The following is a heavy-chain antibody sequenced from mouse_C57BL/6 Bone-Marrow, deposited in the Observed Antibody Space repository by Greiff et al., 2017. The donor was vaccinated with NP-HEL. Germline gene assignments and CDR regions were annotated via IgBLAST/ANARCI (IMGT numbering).Heavy chain of an antibody. CDR1: GYSITSDY. J-gene: IGHJ2*01. V-gene: IGHV3-8*01. D-gene: IGHD5-1*01. CDR3: ARYEEYLNYIDY. Sequence: EVKLMESGPGLAKPSQTLSLTCSVTGYSITSDYWNWIRKFPGNKLEYMGYISYSGSTYYNPSLNSRISITRDTAKNQYYLQLNSVTPEDTATYYCARYEEYLNYIDYWGQGTTLTVSS. CDR2: ISYSGST.